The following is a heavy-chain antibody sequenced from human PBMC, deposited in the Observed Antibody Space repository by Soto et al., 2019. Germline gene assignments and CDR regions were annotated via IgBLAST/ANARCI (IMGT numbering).Heavy chain of an antibody. V-gene: IGHV3-11*01. Sequence: GGSLRLSCAASGFTFSDYYMSWIRQAPGKGLEWVSYISSSGSTIYYADSVKGRFTISRDNAKNSLYLQMNSLGAEDTAVYYCAREEEYYDSSGYPPWFDPWGQGTLVTVSS. J-gene: IGHJ5*02. CDR1: GFTFSDYY. CDR2: ISSSGSTI. CDR3: AREEEYYDSSGYPPWFDP. D-gene: IGHD3-22*01.